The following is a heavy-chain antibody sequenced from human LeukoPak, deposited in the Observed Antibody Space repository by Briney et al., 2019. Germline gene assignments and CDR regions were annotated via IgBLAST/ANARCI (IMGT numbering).Heavy chain of an antibody. CDR1: GFTFSSYA. CDR2: LSNSGVTK. Sequence: GGSLRLSCAASGFTFSSYAMNWVRQAPGKGLEWLSYLSNSGVTKYYADSVKGRFTISRDNAKSSVYLQMNRLRAEDTAIYYCARDYDRSGYFGGDSFDIWGQGTMVTVSS. V-gene: IGHV3-48*03. CDR3: ARDYDRSGYFGGDSFDI. D-gene: IGHD3-22*01. J-gene: IGHJ3*02.